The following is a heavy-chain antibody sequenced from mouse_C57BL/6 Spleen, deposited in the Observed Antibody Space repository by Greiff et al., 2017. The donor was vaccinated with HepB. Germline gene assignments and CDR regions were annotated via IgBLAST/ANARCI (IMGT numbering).Heavy chain of an antibody. Sequence: VQLKQSGAELVRPGASVKLSCTASGFNIKDDYMHWVKQRPEQGLEWIGWIDPENGDTEYASKFQGKATITADTSSNTAYLQLSSLTSEDTAVYYCTITTVVRGFDYWGQGTTLTVSS. D-gene: IGHD1-1*01. CDR2: IDPENGDT. J-gene: IGHJ2*01. CDR1: GFNIKDDY. CDR3: TITTVVRGFDY. V-gene: IGHV14-4*01.